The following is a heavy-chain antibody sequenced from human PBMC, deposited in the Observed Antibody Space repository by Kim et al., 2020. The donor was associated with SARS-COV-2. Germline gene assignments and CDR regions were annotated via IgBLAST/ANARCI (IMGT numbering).Heavy chain of an antibody. Sequence: SETLSLTCAVYGGSFSGYYWSWIRQPPGKGLEWIGEINHSGSTNYNPSLKSRVTISVDTSKNQFSLKLSSVTAADTAVYYCASRRYKGFDYWGQGTLVTVSS. CDR1: GGSFSGYY. CDR2: INHSGST. CDR3: ASRRYKGFDY. D-gene: IGHD3-9*01. J-gene: IGHJ4*02. V-gene: IGHV4-34*01.